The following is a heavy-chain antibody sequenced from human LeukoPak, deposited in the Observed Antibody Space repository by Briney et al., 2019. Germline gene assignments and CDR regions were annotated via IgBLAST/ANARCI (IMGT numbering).Heavy chain of an antibody. J-gene: IGHJ4*02. D-gene: IGHD3-22*01. CDR1: GGTFSSYA. CDR2: IIPIFGTA. Sequence: ASVKVSCKASGGTFSSYAISWVRQAPGQGLEWMGGIIPIFGTANYAQKFQGRVTMTRNTSISTAYMELSSLRSEDTAVYYCARGRGYYYDSSGYRYWGQGTLVTISS. CDR3: ARGRGYYYDSSGYRY. V-gene: IGHV1-69*05.